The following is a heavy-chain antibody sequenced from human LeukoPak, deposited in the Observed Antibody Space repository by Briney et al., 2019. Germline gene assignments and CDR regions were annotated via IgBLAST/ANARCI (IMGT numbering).Heavy chain of an antibody. CDR1: GATFNIDA. J-gene: IGHJ4*02. CDR2: IIPILTT. Sequence: SVKVSCKASGATFNIDAINWVRQAPGQGLQWMGRIIPILTTTYAPLFEDRLTITADKTTNTAYMELRSLTSDDTATYFCVRHPTSFDWFRDWGQGTLVTVSS. CDR3: VRHPTSFDWFRD. D-gene: IGHD3-9*01. V-gene: IGHV1-69*04.